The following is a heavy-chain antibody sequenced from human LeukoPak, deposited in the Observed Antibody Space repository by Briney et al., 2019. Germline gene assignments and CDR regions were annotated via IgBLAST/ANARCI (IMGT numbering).Heavy chain of an antibody. J-gene: IGHJ4*02. CDR3: GRTHNFDY. CDR2: INPNTGAI. V-gene: IGHV1-2*02. CDR1: GYTFTGYY. Sequence: GASVKVSCKASGYTFTGYYMHWVRQAPGQGLEWLGYINPNTGAIRYAQSFQARVTMTIDTSITTAYMDLSRLRSDDTAIYYCGRTHNFDYWGQGTLVTVSS.